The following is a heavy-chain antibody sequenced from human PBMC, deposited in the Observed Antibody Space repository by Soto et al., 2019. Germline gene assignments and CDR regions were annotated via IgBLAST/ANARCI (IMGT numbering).Heavy chain of an antibody. CDR3: VKDVRVVPAAVRGFDY. CDR1: GFTFSSYA. CDR2: ISSNGGST. Sequence: GGSLRLSCSASGFTFSSYAMHWVRQAPGKGLEYVSAISSNGGSTCYADSVKGRFTISRDNSKNTLYLQMSSLRAEDTAVYYCVKDVRVVPAAVRGFDYWGQGTLVTVSS. J-gene: IGHJ4*02. V-gene: IGHV3-64D*06. D-gene: IGHD2-2*01.